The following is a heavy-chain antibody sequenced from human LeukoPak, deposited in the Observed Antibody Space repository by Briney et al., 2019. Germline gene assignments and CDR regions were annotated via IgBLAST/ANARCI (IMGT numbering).Heavy chain of an antibody. CDR3: ARGIIVVVPQPFDP. J-gene: IGHJ5*02. D-gene: IGHD2-2*01. CDR1: GGSFSSYY. V-gene: IGHV4-34*01. CDR2: INHSGST. Sequence: SETLSLTCAVYGGSFSSYYWSWIRQPPGKGLEWIGEINHSGSTNYNPSLKSRVTISVDTSKNQFSLKLSSVTAADTAVYYCARGIIVVVPQPFDPWGQGTLVTVSS.